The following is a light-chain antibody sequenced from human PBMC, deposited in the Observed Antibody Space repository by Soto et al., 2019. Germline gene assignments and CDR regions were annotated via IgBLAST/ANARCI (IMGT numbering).Light chain of an antibody. CDR3: QQYNKWPPYT. CDR1: QSVSSN. V-gene: IGKV3-15*01. Sequence: EIVMTQSPANLSVSPGERATLSCRASQSVSSNLAWYQQKPGQGPRLLIYGASTRATGIPARFSGSGSGTEFTLTISGLQFEDFAVYYCQQYNKWPPYTFGQGTKVEIK. J-gene: IGKJ2*01. CDR2: GAS.